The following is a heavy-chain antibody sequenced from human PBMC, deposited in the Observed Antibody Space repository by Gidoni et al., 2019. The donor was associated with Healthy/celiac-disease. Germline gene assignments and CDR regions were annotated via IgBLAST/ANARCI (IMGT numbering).Heavy chain of an antibody. V-gene: IGHV3-30*04. CDR1: GFTLRSYA. J-gene: IGHJ4*02. D-gene: IGHD3-3*01. CDR2: ISYDGSNK. Sequence: QVQLVESGGGVVQPGRSLRLSCAPSGFTLRSYAMPWVRQAPGKGLEWVAVISYDGSNKYYADSVKGRFTISRDNSKNTLYLQMNSLRAEDTAVYYCARGDTIFGVPQGYFDYWGQGTLVTVSS. CDR3: ARGDTIFGVPQGYFDY.